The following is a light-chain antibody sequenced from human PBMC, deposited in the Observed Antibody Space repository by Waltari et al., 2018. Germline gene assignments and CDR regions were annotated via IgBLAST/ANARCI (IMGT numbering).Light chain of an antibody. CDR3: NSYTGSSSWV. CDR1: SSDVGFYNY. J-gene: IGLJ3*02. V-gene: IGLV2-14*01. Sequence: SALTQPASVSGSSGQSITISCTGSSSDVGFYNYVSWYQQHPGKAPKLIIYDVSERPSGVSDRFSCSQSGNTASLTISGLQAEDEADYYCNSYTGSSSWVFGGGTKLTVL. CDR2: DVS.